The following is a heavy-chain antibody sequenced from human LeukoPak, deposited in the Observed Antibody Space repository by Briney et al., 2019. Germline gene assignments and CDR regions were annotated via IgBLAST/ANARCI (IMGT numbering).Heavy chain of an antibody. D-gene: IGHD2-2*01. CDR3: AREAVVVPAAIRPNWFDP. V-gene: IGHV3-21*01. CDR1: GFTFSSYS. J-gene: IGHJ5*02. CDR2: ITSSSSYM. Sequence: PGGSLRLSCAASGFTFSSYSMNWVRQAPGKGLEWVSSITSSSSYMSYADSVKGRFTISRDNAKNSLYLQMNSLRAEDTAVYYCAREAVVVPAAIRPNWFDPWGQGTLVTVSS.